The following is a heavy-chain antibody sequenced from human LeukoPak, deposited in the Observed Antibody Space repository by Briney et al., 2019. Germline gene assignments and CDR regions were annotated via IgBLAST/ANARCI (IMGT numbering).Heavy chain of an antibody. CDR1: ALSFNSCA. CDR2: IVVGSGKT. D-gene: IGHD2-15*01. Sequence: SGKVSCKSSALSFNSCAEQWTRQARGQRLEWIGWIVVGSGKTNYAQNFQDRVTIARDMSTSTAYMELSSLRSEDTAVYYCAIARVVVLRFYTWGQGTLVTVSS. J-gene: IGHJ5*02. V-gene: IGHV1-58*01. CDR3: AIARVVVLRFYT.